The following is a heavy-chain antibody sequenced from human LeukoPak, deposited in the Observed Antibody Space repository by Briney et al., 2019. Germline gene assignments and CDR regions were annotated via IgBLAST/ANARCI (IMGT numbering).Heavy chain of an antibody. V-gene: IGHV3-53*01. CDR3: ARDDYYGSGALDY. Sequence: GGSLRLSCAASGFTVSSNYMSWVRQAPGKGLEWVSVIYSGGSTYYADSVKGRFTISRDNSKNTLYLQMNSLRAEDTAVYYCARDDYYGSGALDYWGQGTLVTVSS. J-gene: IGHJ4*02. CDR1: GFTVSSNY. D-gene: IGHD3-10*01. CDR2: IYSGGST.